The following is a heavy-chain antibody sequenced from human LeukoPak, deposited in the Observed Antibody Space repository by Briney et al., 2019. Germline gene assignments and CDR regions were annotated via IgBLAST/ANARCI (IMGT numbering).Heavy chain of an antibody. CDR2: VSGSGGTT. CDR3: AKPYSSSWTYFDY. D-gene: IGHD6-13*01. J-gene: IGHJ4*02. Sequence: GGSLRLSCAASGFTFSSYAMSWVRQPPGKGLEWVSAVSGSGGTTFYADSVKGRFTISRDNSKNTLYLQMNSLRAEDTAVYYCAKPYSSSWTYFDYWGQGTLVTVSS. V-gene: IGHV3-23*01. CDR1: GFTFSSYA.